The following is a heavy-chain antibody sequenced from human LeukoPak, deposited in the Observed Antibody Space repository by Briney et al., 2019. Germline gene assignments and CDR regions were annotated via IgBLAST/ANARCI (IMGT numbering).Heavy chain of an antibody. CDR3: ASEIVVGY. V-gene: IGHV3-74*01. CDR1: GFTFRRYC. Sequence: GRSLRLSCAASGFTFRRYCMYWVRQAPGKGLVFVSRINSAGGTPNYAAPVKGRFTISREHAKNTPHLHMDRLRAEATAVNYCASEIVVGYWGLGTLVTVSS. CDR2: INSAGGTP. D-gene: IGHD3-22*01. J-gene: IGHJ4*02.